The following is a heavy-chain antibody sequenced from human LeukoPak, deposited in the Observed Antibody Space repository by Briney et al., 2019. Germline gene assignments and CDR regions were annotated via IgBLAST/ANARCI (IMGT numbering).Heavy chain of an antibody. V-gene: IGHV4-59*01. Sequence: PSETLSLTCTVSGGSISSYYWSWIRQPPGKGLEWIGYIYYSGSTNYNPSLKSRVTISVDTSKNQFSLKLSSVTAADTAVYYCARRYGSGTSSFDYWGQGTLVTVSS. CDR3: ARRYGSGTSSFDY. J-gene: IGHJ4*02. D-gene: IGHD3-10*01. CDR2: IYYSGST. CDR1: GGSISSYY.